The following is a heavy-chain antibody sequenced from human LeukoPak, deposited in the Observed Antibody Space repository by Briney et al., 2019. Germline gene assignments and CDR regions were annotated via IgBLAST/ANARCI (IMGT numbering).Heavy chain of an antibody. CDR1: GFTFSSYG. V-gene: IGHV3-30*18. J-gene: IGHJ4*02. CDR2: ISYDGSNK. Sequence: PGGSLRLSCAASGFTFSSYGMHWVRQAPGKGLEWVAVISYDGSNKYYADSVKGRFTISRDSSKNSLYLQMNSLRAEDTAIYYCAKTAGTTASQLDYWGQGTLVSVSS. CDR3: AKTAGTTASQLDY. D-gene: IGHD1-1*01.